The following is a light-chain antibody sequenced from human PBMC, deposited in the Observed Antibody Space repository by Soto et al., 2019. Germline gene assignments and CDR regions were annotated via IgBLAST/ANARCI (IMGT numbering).Light chain of an antibody. CDR3: QQRRYWPVT. CDR1: QSVSSY. J-gene: IGKJ1*01. V-gene: IGKV3-11*01. Sequence: EIVLTQSPAILSMSPGERATLSCSASQSVSSYFAWYQQKPGQAPRLLIYDASNRATGVPARFSGSGSGTDFTLTISSLEPEDFAVYYCQQRRYWPVTFGQGPKVEIK. CDR2: DAS.